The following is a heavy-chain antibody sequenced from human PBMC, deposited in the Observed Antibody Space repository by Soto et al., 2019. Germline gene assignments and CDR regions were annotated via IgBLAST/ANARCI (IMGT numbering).Heavy chain of an antibody. J-gene: IGHJ6*02. V-gene: IGHV4-34*01. D-gene: IGHD3-9*01. CDR3: ARGGIGYDILTGYYNYYYYGIDV. CDR2: INHSGST. CDR1: GGSFSGYY. Sequence: SETLSLTCAVYGGSFSGYYWSWIRQPPGKGLEWIGEINHSGSTNYNPSLKSRVTISVDTSKNQFSLKLSSVTAADTAVYYCARGGIGYDILTGYYNYYYYGIDVWGQGTTVTVSS.